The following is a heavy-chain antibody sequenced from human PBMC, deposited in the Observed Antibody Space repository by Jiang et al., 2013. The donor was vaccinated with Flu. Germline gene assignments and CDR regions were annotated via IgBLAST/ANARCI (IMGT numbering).Heavy chain of an antibody. CDR1: GGSISSYY. J-gene: IGHJ4*02. CDR2: IYYSGST. D-gene: IGHD3-9*01. V-gene: IGHV4-59*01. CDR3: AGQNLEADDILTL. Sequence: GPGLVKPSETLSLTCTVSGGSISSYYWSWIRQPPGKGLEWIGYIYYSGSTNYNPSLKSRVTISVDTSKNQFSLKLSSVTAADTAVYYCAGQNLEADDILTLWGQGTLVTVSS.